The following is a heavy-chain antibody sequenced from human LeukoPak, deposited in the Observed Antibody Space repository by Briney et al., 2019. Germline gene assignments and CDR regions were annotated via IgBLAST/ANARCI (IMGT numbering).Heavy chain of an antibody. CDR3: AKKNSGPNPFDF. CDR1: GFTFSSYW. J-gene: IGHJ4*02. D-gene: IGHD1-14*01. CDR2: IKQDGSER. V-gene: IGHV3-7*03. Sequence: GGSLRLSCAASGFTFSSYWMTWVRQAPGKGLEWVATIKQDGSERYYVDSVKGRFSISRDNARNSLYLQMNSLRVEDSAIYYCAKKNSGPNPFDFWGQGTLVTVSS.